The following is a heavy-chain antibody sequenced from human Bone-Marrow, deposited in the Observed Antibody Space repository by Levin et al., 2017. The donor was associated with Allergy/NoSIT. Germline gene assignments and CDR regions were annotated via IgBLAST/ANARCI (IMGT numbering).Heavy chain of an antibody. D-gene: IGHD3-10*01. CDR3: ARVRFPGYHGSGSYYNEYYFDS. J-gene: IGHJ4*02. V-gene: IGHV3-53*01. Sequence: GGSLRLSCAASGFTVSGYYLSWVRQAPGKGLEWVSTIYDAGRTYYADSVKSRFTISRDNSKDTLYLQMNSLRADDTAVYYCARVRFPGYHGSGSYYNEYYFDSWGQGTLVTVSS. CDR2: IYDAGRT. CDR1: GFTVSGYY.